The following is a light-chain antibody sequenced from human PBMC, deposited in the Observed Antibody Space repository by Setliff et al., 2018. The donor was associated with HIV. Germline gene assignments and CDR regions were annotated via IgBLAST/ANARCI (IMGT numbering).Light chain of an antibody. CDR3: CSYGSGDIWR. J-gene: IGLJ2*01. CDR1: SSDVGSPLSS. Sequence: QSVLTPPASVSGSPGQSINISCTGSSSDVGSPLSSVSWYQQNPGEVPKLLIYEVTRRPSGISDRFSGSKSDNTASLTSSGLQTEDEADYYCCSYGSGDIWRFGGGTKVTVL. CDR2: EVT. V-gene: IGLV2-23*02.